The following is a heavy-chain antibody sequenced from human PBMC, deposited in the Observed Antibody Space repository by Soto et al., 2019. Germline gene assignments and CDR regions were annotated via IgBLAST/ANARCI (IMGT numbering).Heavy chain of an antibody. CDR1: GFTFSDYY. CDR3: ARARGSGKFYYYYMDV. D-gene: IGHD3-10*01. CDR2: ISSSGSSI. Sequence: QVELVESGGGLVKPGGSLRLSCAASGFTFSDYYMSWIRQAPGKGLEWVAYISSSGSSIYYAASGKGRFTLSRDNAKNSLYLQMNSLRAEDTAVYYCARARGSGKFYYYYMDVWGKGTTVTVSS. V-gene: IGHV3-11*01. J-gene: IGHJ6*03.